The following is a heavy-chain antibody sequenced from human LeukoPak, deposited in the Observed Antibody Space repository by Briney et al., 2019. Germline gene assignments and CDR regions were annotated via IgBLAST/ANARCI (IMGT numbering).Heavy chain of an antibody. CDR1: GGSISSYY. CDR2: IYYSGST. Sequence: PSETLSLTCTASGGSISSYYWSWIRQPPGKGLEWIGYIYYSGSTNYNPSLKSRVTISVDTSKNQFSLKLSSVTAADTAVYYCARGGCSGGSCYGDAFDIWGQGTMVTVSS. D-gene: IGHD2-15*01. J-gene: IGHJ3*02. CDR3: ARGGCSGGSCYGDAFDI. V-gene: IGHV4-59*01.